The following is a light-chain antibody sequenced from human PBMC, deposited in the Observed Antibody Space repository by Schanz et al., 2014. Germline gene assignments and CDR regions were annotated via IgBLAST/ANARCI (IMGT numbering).Light chain of an antibody. Sequence: DIVMTQSPDSLAVSLGERATIHCRSSQSVFHRSNNKNYLTWYQHKPGQPPKLLINWASTRESGVPDRFSGSGSGTDFTLTISSLQAEDVAVYYCQQYNNWPPYTFGQGTKLEIK. J-gene: IGKJ2*01. CDR1: QSVFHRSNNKNY. V-gene: IGKV4-1*01. CDR2: WAS. CDR3: QQYNNWPPYT.